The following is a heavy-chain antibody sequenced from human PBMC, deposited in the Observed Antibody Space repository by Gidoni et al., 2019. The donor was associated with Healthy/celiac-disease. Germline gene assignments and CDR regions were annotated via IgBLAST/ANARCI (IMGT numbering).Heavy chain of an antibody. CDR1: GGSISSYY. V-gene: IGHV4-59*01. Sequence: QVQLQESGPGLVKPSETLSLTCTVSGGSISSYYWSWIRPPPGKGLEWIGYIYYSGSTNYNPSLKSRVTISVDTSKNQFSLKLSAVTAADTAVYYCARANLISTYYYDSSGYGRALIPNWFDPWGQGTLVTVSS. J-gene: IGHJ5*02. D-gene: IGHD3-22*01. CDR2: IYYSGST. CDR3: ARANLISTYYYDSSGYGRALIPNWFDP.